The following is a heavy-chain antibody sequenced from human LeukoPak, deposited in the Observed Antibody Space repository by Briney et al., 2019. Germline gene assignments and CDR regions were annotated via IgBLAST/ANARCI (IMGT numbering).Heavy chain of an antibody. V-gene: IGHV4-59*08. CDR1: GGSISGYY. D-gene: IGHD5/OR15-5a*01. CDR2: IYYSGST. CDR3: ARSTSYWYFDL. J-gene: IGHJ2*01. Sequence: SETLSLTCTVSGGSISGYYWSWIRQPPGKGLEWIGYIYYSGSTNYNPSLKSRVTISVDTSKNQFSLKLSSVTAADTAVYYCARSTSYWYFDLWGRGTLVTVSS.